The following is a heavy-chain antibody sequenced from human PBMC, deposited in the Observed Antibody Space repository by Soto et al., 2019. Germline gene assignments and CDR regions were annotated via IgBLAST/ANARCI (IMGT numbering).Heavy chain of an antibody. V-gene: IGHV3-15*07. CDR3: TTAGEQYPNAFDI. CDR1: GFTFSNAW. CDR2: IKSKTDGGTT. D-gene: IGHD2-2*01. Sequence: GGSLRLSCAASGFTFSNAWMNWVRQAPGKGLEWVGRIKSKTDGGTTDYAAPVKGRFTISSDDSQNTLYLQMNSLKTEDTAVYYCTTAGEQYPNAFDIWGQGTMVTVSS. J-gene: IGHJ3*02.